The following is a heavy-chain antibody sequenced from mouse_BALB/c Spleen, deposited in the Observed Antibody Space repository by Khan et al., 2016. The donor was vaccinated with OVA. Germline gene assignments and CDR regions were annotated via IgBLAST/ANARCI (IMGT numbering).Heavy chain of an antibody. J-gene: IGHJ3*01. CDR2: IYPGNTDT. V-gene: IGHV1-5*01. CDR1: GYTFTSYW. Sequence: IQLVQSGTVLARPGASVKMSCKASGYTFTSYWMHWVKQRPGQGLEWIGDIYPGNTDTNYNQKLKGKAKLTAVTSTSTAYMELYSLTNEDSAVYYCTRRNWDVAWFAYWGQGNLVTVSA. CDR3: TRRNWDVAWFAY. D-gene: IGHD4-1*01.